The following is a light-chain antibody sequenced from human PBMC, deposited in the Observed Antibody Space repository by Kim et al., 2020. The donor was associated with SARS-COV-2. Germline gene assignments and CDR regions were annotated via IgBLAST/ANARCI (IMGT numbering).Light chain of an antibody. Sequence: QSALTQPASVSGSPGQSITISCTGTSSDVGGYNHVSWYQQHPGKAPKLMIYDVTKRPSGVSNRFSGSKSGNTASLTISELQAEDEADYYCSSYTSSSTYVFGTGTKVTVL. CDR3: SSYTSSSTYV. CDR1: SSDVGGYNH. J-gene: IGLJ1*01. CDR2: DVT. V-gene: IGLV2-14*01.